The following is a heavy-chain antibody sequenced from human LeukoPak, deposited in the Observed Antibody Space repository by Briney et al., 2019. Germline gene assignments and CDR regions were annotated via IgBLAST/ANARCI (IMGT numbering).Heavy chain of an antibody. CDR1: GFTFSSYW. Sequence: GGSLRLSCAASGFTFSSYWMSWVRQAPGKGLEWVANIKQDGSEKYYVDSVKGRFTISRDNAKNSLYLQMNSLRAEDTAVYYCVRDLTYYYGSGSYYNLYYFDYWGQGTLVTVSS. D-gene: IGHD3-10*01. CDR2: IKQDGSEK. CDR3: VRDLTYYYGSGSYYNLYYFDY. J-gene: IGHJ4*02. V-gene: IGHV3-7*03.